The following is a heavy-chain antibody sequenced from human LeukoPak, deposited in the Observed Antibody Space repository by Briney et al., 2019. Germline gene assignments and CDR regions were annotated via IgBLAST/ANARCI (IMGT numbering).Heavy chain of an antibody. CDR1: DYSIRSGYY. CDR3: ARQNIVVVVAATPGAFDI. D-gene: IGHD2-15*01. V-gene: IGHV4-38-2*01. CDR2: LYHSGSA. J-gene: IGHJ3*02. Sequence: SETLSLTCDVSDYSIRSGYYWGWIRQPPGKGLEWIGSLYHSGSAYYSPSLKSRVTISLDTSNNELSLRLSSVTAADTAIDYCARQNIVVVVAATPGAFDIWGQGTLVTVSS.